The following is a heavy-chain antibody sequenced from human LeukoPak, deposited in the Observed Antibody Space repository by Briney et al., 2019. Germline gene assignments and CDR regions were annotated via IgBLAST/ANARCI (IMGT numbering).Heavy chain of an antibody. CDR2: ITSSSSYT. D-gene: IGHD6-13*01. J-gene: IGHJ4*02. CDR3: ARAIAAAGGSH. V-gene: IGHV3-11*06. CDR1: GLTFSDYY. Sequence: GGSLRLSCAASGLTFSDYYMGWIRQAPGKGLEWVSYITSSSSYTNYADSVKGRFTISRDNAKNSLYLQMNSLRAEDTAVYYCARAIAAAGGSHWGQGTLVTVSS.